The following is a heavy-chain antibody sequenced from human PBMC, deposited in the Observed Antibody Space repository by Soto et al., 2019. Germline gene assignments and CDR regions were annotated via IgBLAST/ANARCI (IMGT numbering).Heavy chain of an antibody. CDR2: IYYSGST. CDR3: ARFLRGYSGYDDFDY. D-gene: IGHD5-12*01. Sequence: LQESGPGLVKPSQTLSLTCTVSGGSISSGDYYWSWIRQPPGKGLEWIGYIYYSGSTYYNPSLKSRVTISVDTSKNQFSRKLSSVTAADTAVYYCARFLRGYSGYDDFDYWGQGTLVTVSS. V-gene: IGHV4-30-4*01. J-gene: IGHJ4*02. CDR1: GGSISSGDYY.